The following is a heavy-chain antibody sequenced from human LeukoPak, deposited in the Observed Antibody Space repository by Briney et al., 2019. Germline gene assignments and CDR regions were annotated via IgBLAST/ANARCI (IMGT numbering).Heavy chain of an antibody. J-gene: IGHJ4*02. CDR3: ARSDCSGGSCMNN. V-gene: IGHV4-59*08. D-gene: IGHD2-15*01. CDR1: GGSISSYY. Sequence: PSETLSLTCTVSGGSISSYYWSWIRQPPGKGLEWIGYIYYSGSTNYNPSLKSRVTISVDKSKNQFYLKLSSVTAADTAVYCCARSDCSGGSCMNNWGQGTLVTVSS. CDR2: IYYSGST.